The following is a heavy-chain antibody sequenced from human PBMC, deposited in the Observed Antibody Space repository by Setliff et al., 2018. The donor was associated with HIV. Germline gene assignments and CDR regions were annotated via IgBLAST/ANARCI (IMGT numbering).Heavy chain of an antibody. V-gene: IGHV3-9*03. CDR3: AKGGYGSGSYYYFDY. CDR1: GFTFDDYA. D-gene: IGHD3-10*01. J-gene: IGHJ4*02. CDR2: ISWDGGTM. Sequence: PGGSLRLSCAASGFTFDDYAMHWVRQAPGKGLEWVSGISWDGGTMGSADSVKGRFTISRDNAKNSLYLQMNSLRAEDMALYYCAKGGYGSGSYYYFDYWGQGTLVTVSS.